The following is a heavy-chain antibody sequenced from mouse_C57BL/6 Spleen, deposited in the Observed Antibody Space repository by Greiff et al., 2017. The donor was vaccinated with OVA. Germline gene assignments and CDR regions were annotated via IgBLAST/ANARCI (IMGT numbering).Heavy chain of an antibody. V-gene: IGHV1-53*01. CDR2: INPSNGGI. D-gene: IGHD1-1*01. CDR3: ALITTVHYAMDY. CDR1: GYTFTSYW. J-gene: IGHJ4*01. Sequence: QVQLQQPGTELVKPGASVKLSCKASGYTFTSYWMHWVKQRPGQGLEWIGNINPSNGGINYNEKFKSKATLTVDKSSSTAYMQLSSLTSEDSAVYYCALITTVHYAMDYWGQGTSVTVSS.